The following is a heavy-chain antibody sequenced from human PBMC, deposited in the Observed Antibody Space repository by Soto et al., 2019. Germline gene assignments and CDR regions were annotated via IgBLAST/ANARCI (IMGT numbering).Heavy chain of an antibody. CDR1: GGTFSSYY. V-gene: IGHV4-34*01. J-gene: IGHJ3*01. Sequence: SETLRLTCAVCGGTFSSYYWTWIRQPPGKGREWIEEINHSESTNYNPSLKSGVTISVDTSKNQFSLKLSSVIAADTAVYYCARLKPPSWGQGTMVT. CDR2: INHSEST. CDR3: ARLKPPS.